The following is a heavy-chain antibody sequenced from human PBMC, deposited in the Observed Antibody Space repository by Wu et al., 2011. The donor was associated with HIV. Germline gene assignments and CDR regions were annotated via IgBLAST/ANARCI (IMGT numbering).Heavy chain of an antibody. CDR2: INPDSGNA. Sequence: VQLVQSGPEVKKSGSSVRVSCKAGGGILNKYDINWVRQAPGQGLEWMGLINPDSGNAIHAQTFQGRVTVTRDMSTSTSFMELKTLRSDDTAVYYCARGLPGEWLPGSDWGQGTLVSVSS. D-gene: IGHD3-10*01. J-gene: IGHJ4*02. V-gene: IGHV1-2*02. CDR3: ARGLPGEWLPGSD. CDR1: GGILNKYD.